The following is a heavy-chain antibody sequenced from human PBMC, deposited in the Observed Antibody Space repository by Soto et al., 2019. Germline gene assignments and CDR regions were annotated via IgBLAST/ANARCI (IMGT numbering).Heavy chain of an antibody. CDR2: IYSGGGT. J-gene: IGHJ4*02. CDR3: ANLPVEDY. Sequence: VQLVESGGGVVQPGRSLRLSCAASGFTFSSSYMSWVRQAPGKGLEWVSVIYSGGGTYYADSVKGRFTISRDNSKNTVYLQMNRLRVEDTAVYYCANLPVEDYWGQGTLVTVSS. V-gene: IGHV3-66*01. CDR1: GFTFSSSY.